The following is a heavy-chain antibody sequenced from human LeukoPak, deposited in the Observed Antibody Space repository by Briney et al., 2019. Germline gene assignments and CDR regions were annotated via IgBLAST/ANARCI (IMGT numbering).Heavy chain of an antibody. D-gene: IGHD1-20*01. V-gene: IGHV1-2*06. CDR2: INPKSGAT. CDR1: EYTFAGSY. Sequence: ASVKVSCKASEYTFAGSYIHWVRQAPGQGLEWMGRINPKSGATNYAQQFQGRVTMTRDTSTSTAYTDLSRLRSDDTAVYYCARVQYNSDLQDPYYYFGMDVWGQGTTVTVSS. CDR3: ARVQYNSDLQDPYYYFGMDV. J-gene: IGHJ6*02.